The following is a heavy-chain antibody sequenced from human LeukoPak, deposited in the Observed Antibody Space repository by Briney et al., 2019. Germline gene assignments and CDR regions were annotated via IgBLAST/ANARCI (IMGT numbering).Heavy chain of an antibody. CDR1: GGSISSGGYY. D-gene: IGHD5-18*01. Sequence: SETLSLTCTVSGGSISSGGYYWSWIRQHPGKGLEWIGYTYYSGSTYYNPSLKSRVTISVDTSKNQFSLKLSSVTAADTAVYYCASAQIQLWSYDAFDIWGQGTMVTVSS. J-gene: IGHJ3*02. CDR3: ASAQIQLWSYDAFDI. V-gene: IGHV4-31*03. CDR2: TYYSGST.